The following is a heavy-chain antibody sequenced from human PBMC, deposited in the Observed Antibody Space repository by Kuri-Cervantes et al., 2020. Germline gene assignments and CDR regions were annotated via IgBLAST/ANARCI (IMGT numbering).Heavy chain of an antibody. V-gene: IGHV3-48*01. CDR2: ISSSSSTI. CDR1: GFTFSSYS. Sequence: GESLKISCAASGFTFSSYSMNWVRQAPGKGLEWVSYISSSSSTIYYADSVKGRFTISRDNAKNSLYLQMNSLRAEDTAVYYCARVPPNWNYRGLDYWGQGTLVTVSS. D-gene: IGHD1-7*01. CDR3: ARVPPNWNYRGLDY. J-gene: IGHJ4*02.